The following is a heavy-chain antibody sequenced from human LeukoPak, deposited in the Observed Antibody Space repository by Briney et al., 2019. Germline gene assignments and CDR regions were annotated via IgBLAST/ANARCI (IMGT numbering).Heavy chain of an antibody. Sequence: SETLSLTCTVSGGSISSSSYYWGWIRQPPAKGLEWIGSMSYSGSTYYNPSLKSRVTISVDTSKNQFSLKLSSVTAADTAVYYCARAKGSPMVRGVELIDHWGQGTLVTVSS. CDR2: MSYSGST. D-gene: IGHD3-10*01. CDR1: GGSISSSSYY. J-gene: IGHJ4*02. CDR3: ARAKGSPMVRGVELIDH. V-gene: IGHV4-39*01.